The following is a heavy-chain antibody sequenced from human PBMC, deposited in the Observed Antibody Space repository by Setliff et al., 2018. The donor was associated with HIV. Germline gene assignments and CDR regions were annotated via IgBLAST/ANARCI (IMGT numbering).Heavy chain of an antibody. CDR1: GGSISSGSYY. Sequence: SETLSLTCTVSGGSISSGSYYWSWIRQPAGKGLEWIGHIYTSGSTNYNPSLKSRVTISVDTSKNQFSLKLSSVTAADTAVYYCARHPRGAAARLNWFDPWGQGTQVTV. D-gene: IGHD6-6*01. V-gene: IGHV4-61*09. J-gene: IGHJ5*02. CDR3: ARHPRGAAARLNWFDP. CDR2: IYTSGST.